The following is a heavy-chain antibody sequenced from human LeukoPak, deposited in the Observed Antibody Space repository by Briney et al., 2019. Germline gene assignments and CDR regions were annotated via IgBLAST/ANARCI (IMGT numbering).Heavy chain of an antibody. J-gene: IGHJ6*02. CDR3: ARASCYLRNCYYYGMDV. Sequence: GGSLRLSCAAFGFRFDSYSMNWVRQAPGKGLEWLSFISSGSRDIYYADSVKGRFTISRDNGKNSLYLHMNSLRDEDTAVYYCARASCYLRNCYYYGMDVWGQGTTVTASS. CDR2: ISSGSRDI. V-gene: IGHV3-48*02. CDR1: GFRFDSYS. D-gene: IGHD2-2*01.